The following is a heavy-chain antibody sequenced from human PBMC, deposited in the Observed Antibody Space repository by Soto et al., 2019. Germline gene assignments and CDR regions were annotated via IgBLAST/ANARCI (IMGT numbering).Heavy chain of an antibody. J-gene: IGHJ4*02. D-gene: IGHD6-25*01. CDR1: GFTSSSCS. Sequence: EVQLVESGGGLVQLGGSLRLSCAASGFTSSSCSMNWVRQAPGKGLEWLSYISSTSSTIYYADSVKGRFTISRDNAKNSLYLQMNSLRDEDTAVYYCASWPDAADYWGQGTLVTVSS. V-gene: IGHV3-48*02. CDR3: ASWPDAADY. CDR2: ISSTSSTI.